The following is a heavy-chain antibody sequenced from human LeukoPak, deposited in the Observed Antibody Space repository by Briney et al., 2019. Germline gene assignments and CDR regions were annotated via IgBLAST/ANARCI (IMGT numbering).Heavy chain of an antibody. J-gene: IGHJ4*02. CDR1: GGSISSYY. CDR3: AVTGGSGTGS. Sequence: PSETLSLTCTVSGGSISSYYWSWVRQPPGKGLEWIGCIHYSGITNYNPSLQSRVTISVDRSKNHFSLKLSSVTAADTALYYCAVTGGSGTGSWGQGTLVTVSP. V-gene: IGHV4-59*01. D-gene: IGHD3-10*01. CDR2: IHYSGIT.